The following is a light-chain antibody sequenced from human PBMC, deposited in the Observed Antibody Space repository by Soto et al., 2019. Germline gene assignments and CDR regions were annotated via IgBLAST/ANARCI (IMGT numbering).Light chain of an antibody. Sequence: DIQMTQSPSTLSASVGDRVTITCRASQSISSWLAWYQQKPWKAPKILLYKSSRLESGFPSRFSCSGSGTEFTLTITCLHPDDFATYDYEQYNSCPTSGQGTKVEIK. CDR2: KSS. CDR3: EQYNSCPT. J-gene: IGKJ1*01. CDR1: QSISSW. V-gene: IGKV1-5*03.